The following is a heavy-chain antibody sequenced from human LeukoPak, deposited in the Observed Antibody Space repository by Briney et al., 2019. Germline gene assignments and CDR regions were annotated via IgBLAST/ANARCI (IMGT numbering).Heavy chain of an antibody. D-gene: IGHD6-19*01. Sequence: SETLSLTCTVSGGSISRSNYYWGWIRQPPGKGLEWIGEINHSGSTNYNPSLKSRVTISVDTSKNQFSLKLSSVTAADTAVYYCARGRHSSGWYGRHNWFDPWGQGTLVTVSS. CDR2: INHSGST. V-gene: IGHV4-39*07. CDR1: GGSISRSNYY. CDR3: ARGRHSSGWYGRHNWFDP. J-gene: IGHJ5*02.